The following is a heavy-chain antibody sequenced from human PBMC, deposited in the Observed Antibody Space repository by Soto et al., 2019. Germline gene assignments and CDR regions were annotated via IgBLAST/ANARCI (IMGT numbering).Heavy chain of an antibody. CDR3: ARDLRRGIGIVPAGSFGAFDN. CDR1: GYTFTSYY. D-gene: IGHD2-2*01. CDR2: INPSGGST. V-gene: IGHV1-46*01. Sequence: GASVKVSCKASGYTFTSYYMHWVRQAPGQGLEWMGIINPSGGSTSYAQKFQGRVTMTRDTSTSTVYMELSSLRSEDTAVYYCARDLRRGIGIVPAGSFGAFDNWGQGTMVTVSS. J-gene: IGHJ3*02.